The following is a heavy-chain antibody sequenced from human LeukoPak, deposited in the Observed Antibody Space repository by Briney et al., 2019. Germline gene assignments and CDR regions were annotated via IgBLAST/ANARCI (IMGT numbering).Heavy chain of an antibody. J-gene: IGHJ4*02. Sequence: PSETLSLTCNVSGGTISSYYWSWIRQPPGKGLEWIGYIYYSGSTNYNPSLKSRVTISVDTSKNQFSLQLSSVTAADTAVYYCARDLVGATLFDYWGQGTLVTVSS. CDR3: ARDLVGATLFDY. V-gene: IGHV4-59*01. D-gene: IGHD1-26*01. CDR1: GGTISSYY. CDR2: IYYSGST.